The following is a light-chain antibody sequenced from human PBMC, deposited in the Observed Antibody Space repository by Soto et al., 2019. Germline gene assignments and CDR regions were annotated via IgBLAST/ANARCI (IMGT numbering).Light chain of an antibody. J-gene: IGKJ1*01. V-gene: IGKV1-5*01. CDR2: DAS. Sequence: DITLTQSPSTLSASVGDRVTIXCRASQSISSYLNWYQQKPGKAPKLLIYDASALPRGVPSRFSGSGSGTKFTLTIASLQPDDFATYYCQQYETFSGTFGPGTKVDIK. CDR3: QQYETFSGT. CDR1: QSISSY.